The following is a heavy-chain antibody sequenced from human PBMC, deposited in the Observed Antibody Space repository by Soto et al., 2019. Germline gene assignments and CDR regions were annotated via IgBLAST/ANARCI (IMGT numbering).Heavy chain of an antibody. Sequence: EVQLVESGGGLVQPGGSLRLSCAASGFTFSSYWMHWVRQAPGKGLVWVSRINSDGSSTSYADSVKGRFTISGDNAKNTLYLQMNSLGAEDTAVYYCARGGSLNWYFDLWGRGTLVTVSS. CDR3: ARGGSLNWYFDL. CDR1: GFTFSSYW. J-gene: IGHJ2*01. CDR2: INSDGSST. D-gene: IGHD1-26*01. V-gene: IGHV3-74*01.